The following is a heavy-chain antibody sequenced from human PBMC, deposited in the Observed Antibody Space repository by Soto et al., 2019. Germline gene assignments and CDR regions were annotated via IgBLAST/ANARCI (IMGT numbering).Heavy chain of an antibody. CDR3: ARRARPDVYYMDV. D-gene: IGHD6-6*01. Sequence: EVQLVESGGGLAQPGGSLRPSCAASGFTLSGYAMDWVRQAPGKGLEYVSGISTNGVGTYYANSVQGRFTISRDNYKNTVYLQMGSLRPEDMAVYYCARRARPDVYYMDVWGKGTTVTVSS. CDR1: GFTLSGYA. J-gene: IGHJ6*03. V-gene: IGHV3-64*01. CDR2: ISTNGVGT.